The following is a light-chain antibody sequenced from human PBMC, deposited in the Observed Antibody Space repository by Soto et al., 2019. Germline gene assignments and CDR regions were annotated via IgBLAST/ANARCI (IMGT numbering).Light chain of an antibody. J-gene: IGKJ4*01. V-gene: IGKV1-5*01. CDR1: QSISSW. CDR3: QQYNSYSL. Sequence: DIQVTQSPSTLSASVGDRVTITCRASQSISSWLAWYQQKPGKAPKLLIYDASSLESGVPSRFSGSGSGTEFTLTISSLQPDDFATYYYQQYNSYSLFGGGTKVDIK. CDR2: DAS.